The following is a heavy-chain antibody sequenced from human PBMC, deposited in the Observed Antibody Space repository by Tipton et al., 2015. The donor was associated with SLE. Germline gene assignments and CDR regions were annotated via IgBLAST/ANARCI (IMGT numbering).Heavy chain of an antibody. CDR1: GYTFTNYY. Sequence: QVQLVQSGAEVKKPGASVKVSCKASGYTFTNYYMHWVRQVPGQGLEWMGLINPRGGSTRYAQKFPARVTMTRDTSTSTVYMELISLRSEDTAIYYCARDRSDYVSDAFDFWGQGTMVTVSS. D-gene: IGHD5-12*01. CDR3: ARDRSDYVSDAFDF. CDR2: INPRGGST. J-gene: IGHJ3*01. V-gene: IGHV1-46*01.